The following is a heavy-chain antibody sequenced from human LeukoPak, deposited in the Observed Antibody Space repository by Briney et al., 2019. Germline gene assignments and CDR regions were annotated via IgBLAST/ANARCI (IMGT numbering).Heavy chain of an antibody. CDR3: ATHQSDIYYGMYV. V-gene: IGHV1-2*02. CDR1: GYTFTDYY. D-gene: IGHD2-15*01. CDR2: INPTSGGT. Sequence: GASVKVSCKASGYTFTDYYMQWVRQAPGQGLKWMGCINPTSGGTTYAQKFQGRVSMTRDTSITTAYMELTSLRSDDTAVYYCATHQSDIYYGMYVWGQGTTVTVSS. J-gene: IGHJ6*02.